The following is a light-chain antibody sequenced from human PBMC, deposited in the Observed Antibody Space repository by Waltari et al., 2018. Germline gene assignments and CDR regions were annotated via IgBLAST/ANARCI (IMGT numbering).Light chain of an antibody. CDR3: QTGGHGTWV. CDR2: VNSDGRH. J-gene: IGLJ3*02. V-gene: IGLV4-69*01. CDR1: SGYSSNV. Sequence: LVLTQSPSASASLGASVKLTCTLSSGYSSNVIAWLQQQPGKGPRYLMKVNSDGRHRKGDDIPYRFSASNSGTECYLTISSLQSEDEADYSCQTGGHGTWVFGGGTKLTVL.